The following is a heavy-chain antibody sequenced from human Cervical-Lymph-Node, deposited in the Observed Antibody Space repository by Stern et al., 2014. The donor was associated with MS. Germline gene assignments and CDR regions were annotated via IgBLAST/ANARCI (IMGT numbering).Heavy chain of an antibody. V-gene: IGHV1-69*06. CDR3: ARGYYDYSVYYAEYFQH. CDR1: GGTFNTDT. Sequence: VQLVESGAEVKKPGSSVKVSCKASGGTFNTDTITWVRQAPGQGLEWMGGIIPIFGTAKYAQKFQGRVTITADKSTTTANMELSSLRSEDTAVYYCARGYYDYSVYYAEYFQHWGQGTLVTVSS. D-gene: IGHD3-22*01. J-gene: IGHJ1*01. CDR2: IIPIFGTA.